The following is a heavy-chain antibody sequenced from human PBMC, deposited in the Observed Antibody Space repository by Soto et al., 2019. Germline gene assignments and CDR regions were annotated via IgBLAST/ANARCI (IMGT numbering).Heavy chain of an antibody. CDR2: INPNSGGT. CDR1: GYTFTGYY. CDR3: ARDRLGIAAAGTKLGYNWFDP. Sequence: ASVKVSCKASGYTFTGYYMHWVRQAPGQGLEWMGWINPNSGGTNYAQKFQGWVTMTRDTSISTAYMELSRLRSDDTAVYYCARDRLGIAAAGTKLGYNWFDPWGQGTLVTVSS. J-gene: IGHJ5*02. D-gene: IGHD6-13*01. V-gene: IGHV1-2*04.